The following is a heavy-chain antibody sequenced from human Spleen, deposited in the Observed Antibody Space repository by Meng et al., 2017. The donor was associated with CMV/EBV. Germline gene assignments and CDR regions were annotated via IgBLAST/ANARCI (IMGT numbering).Heavy chain of an antibody. CDR1: GYTFTGFH. J-gene: IGHJ5*01. D-gene: IGHD2-21*02. Sequence: KASGYTFTGFHMHWVRQAPGQGLEWMGWINPNSDGTNYAQKFQGRVTMTRDTSMSTAYLELNNLRVDDTAVYYCARDGLGGGDYWFDSWGQGTLVTVSS. CDR2: INPNSDGT. CDR3: ARDGLGGGDYWFDS. V-gene: IGHV1-2*02.